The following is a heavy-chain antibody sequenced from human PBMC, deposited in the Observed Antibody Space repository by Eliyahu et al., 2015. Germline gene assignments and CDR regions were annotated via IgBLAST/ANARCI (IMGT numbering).Heavy chain of an antibody. D-gene: IGHD4-17*01. V-gene: IGHV4-30-2*01. CDR2: IYHSGST. Sequence: QLQLQESGSGLVKPSQTLSLTCAVAGGSMSXGSYSWSWIRQPPGRGLDWIGYIYHSGSTYYNSSLKSRVTISVDRSKNQFPLQLSSVTAADTAVYYCARVAFTYGDYYFDYWGQGALVTVSS. J-gene: IGHJ4*02. CDR3: ARVAFTYGDYYFDY. CDR1: GGSMSXGSYS.